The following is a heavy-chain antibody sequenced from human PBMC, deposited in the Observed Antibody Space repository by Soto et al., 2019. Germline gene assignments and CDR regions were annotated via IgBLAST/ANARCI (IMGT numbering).Heavy chain of an antibody. J-gene: IGHJ4*02. CDR1: GASFSSTLYY. Sequence: PSETLSLPCTVSGASFSSTLYYWGWIRQPPGKGLEWIGTVYYTGSAYYIPSLKSRVTISLDTSKNQFSLRLNSVTASDTAVYYCARHGDTGTDYWGQGTLVTVAS. V-gene: IGHV4-39*01. CDR2: VYYTGSA. CDR3: ARHGDTGTDY. D-gene: IGHD5-18*01.